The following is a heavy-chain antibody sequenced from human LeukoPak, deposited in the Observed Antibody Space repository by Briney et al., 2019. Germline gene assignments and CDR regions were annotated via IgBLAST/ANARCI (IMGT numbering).Heavy chain of an antibody. CDR3: ARGGGGNQLGY. D-gene: IGHD6-13*01. J-gene: IGHJ4*02. V-gene: IGHV3-48*01. Sequence: PGGSPRLSCAASGFIFNTYTMNWVRQAPGKGLEWISSITGTGLTINYADSVKGRFTISRDSAKNSLFLQMNSLRAEDTAVYYCARGGGGNQLGYWGQGTLVIVSS. CDR1: GFIFNTYT. CDR2: ITGTGLTI.